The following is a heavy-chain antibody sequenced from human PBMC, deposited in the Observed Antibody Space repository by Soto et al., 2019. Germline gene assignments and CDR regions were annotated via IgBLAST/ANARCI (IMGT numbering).Heavy chain of an antibody. J-gene: IGHJ4*02. V-gene: IGHV1-69*13. CDR1: GGTFSSYA. CDR3: ARWLRYGYNGVRFDY. Sequence: SVKVSCKASGGTFSSYAISWVRQAPGQGLEWMGGIIPIFGTANYAQKFQGRVTITADESTSTVYMELSSLRSEDTAVYYCARWLRYGYNGVRFDYWGQGTLVTVSS. D-gene: IGHD5-12*01. CDR2: IIPIFGTA.